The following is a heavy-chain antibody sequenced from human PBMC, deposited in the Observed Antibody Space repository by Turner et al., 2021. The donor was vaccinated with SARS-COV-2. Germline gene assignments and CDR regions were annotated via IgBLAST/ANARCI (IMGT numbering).Heavy chain of an antibody. J-gene: IGHJ5*02. CDR2: IHYSGTA. D-gene: IGHD3-22*01. CDR1: GGSISSYY. V-gene: IGHV4-59*01. CDR3: ARALSERRYSYDSNYYLRNRFDP. Sequence: QVQLQESGPGLVRPSETLSLTCSVPGGSISSYYWGWIRQSPGKGLEWIGYIHYSGTANYSPSLMSRVSISVDTSKNQVSLRMTSVTAADTAVYYCARALSERRYSYDSNYYLRNRFDPWGQGTLVTVS.